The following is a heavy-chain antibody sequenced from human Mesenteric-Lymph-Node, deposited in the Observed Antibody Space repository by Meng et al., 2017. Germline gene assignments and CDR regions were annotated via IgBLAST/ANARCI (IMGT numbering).Heavy chain of an antibody. CDR3: ARAVTPDY. Sequence: GESLKISCAASGFTFSSYAMSWVRQAPGKGLEWVSAISGSGGSTYYADSVKGRFTISRDNSKNTLYLQMNSLRAEDTAVYYCARAVTPDYWGQGTLVTVSS. D-gene: IGHD4-17*01. CDR1: GFTFSSYA. V-gene: IGHV3-23*01. J-gene: IGHJ4*02. CDR2: ISGSGGST.